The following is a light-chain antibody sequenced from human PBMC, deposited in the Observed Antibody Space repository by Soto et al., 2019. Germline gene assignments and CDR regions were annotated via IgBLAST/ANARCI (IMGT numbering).Light chain of an antibody. J-gene: IGLJ3*02. V-gene: IGLV2-8*01. CDR2: EVS. CDR3: SSYPGDTNNLVV. CDR1: SSDVGRYKY. Sequence: QSALTQPPSASGSPGQSVTISCTGTSSDVGRYKYVSWYQQHPGKAPKLMIYEVSKRPSGVPDRFSGSKSGNTASLPVSGLQAEDAADYYCSSYPGDTNNLVVFGGGTQLTVL.